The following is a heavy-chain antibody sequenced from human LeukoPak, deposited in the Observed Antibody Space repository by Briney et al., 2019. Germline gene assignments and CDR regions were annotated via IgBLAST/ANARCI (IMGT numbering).Heavy chain of an antibody. CDR1: GFTFSSYG. J-gene: IGHJ4*02. CDR3: AKASIVGTTNPGF. D-gene: IGHD1-26*01. CDR2: ISDSGTRT. Sequence: GGSLRLSCAASGFTFSSYGMTWVHQAPGKGLEWVSVISDSGTRTYYADSVKGRFTISRDNSKNTLYLEMNSLRAEDTALYYCAKASIVGTTNPGFWGQGTLVTVSS. V-gene: IGHV3-23*01.